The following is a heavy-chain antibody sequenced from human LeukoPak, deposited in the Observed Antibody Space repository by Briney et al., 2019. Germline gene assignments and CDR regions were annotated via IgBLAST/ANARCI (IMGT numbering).Heavy chain of an antibody. CDR1: GFTFDDYA. V-gene: IGHV3-9*03. J-gene: IGHJ3*02. CDR2: ITWNSGTI. Sequence: SLRLSCAASGFTFDDYAMHWVRQAPGKGLEWVSGITWNSGTIGYADSVKGRFTISRDNAKNSLYLQMHSLRAEDMALYYCAKAAYGDYDDAFDIWGQGTMVTVSS. D-gene: IGHD4-17*01. CDR3: AKAAYGDYDDAFDI.